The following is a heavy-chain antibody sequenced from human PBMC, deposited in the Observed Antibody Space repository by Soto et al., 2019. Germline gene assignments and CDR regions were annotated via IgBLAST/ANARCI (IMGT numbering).Heavy chain of an antibody. D-gene: IGHD6-19*01. CDR3: ARLDTDSIAVTGASYYYGMDV. J-gene: IGHJ6*02. CDR1: GYSFTNYW. CDR2: IYPGDSDT. Sequence: GESLKISCKGSGYSFTNYWIGWVRQMPGKGLEWMGIIYPGDSDTRYSPSFQGQVTISADKSISTAYLQWSSLKASDTAMYYCARLDTDSIAVTGASYYYGMDVRGQGTTVTVSS. V-gene: IGHV5-51*01.